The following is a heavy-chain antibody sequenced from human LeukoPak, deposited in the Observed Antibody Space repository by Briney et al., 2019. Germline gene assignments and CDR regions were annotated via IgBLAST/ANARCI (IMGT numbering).Heavy chain of an antibody. V-gene: IGHV4-34*01. CDR2: INHSGST. CDR1: GGSFSSYY. J-gene: IGHJ4*02. D-gene: IGHD2-2*01. Sequence: SETLSLTCAVFGGSFSSYYWSWIRQPAGKWLDWIGEINHSGSTNYNPSLKSRVTISVDTSKNQFSLKLSSVTAADTAVYYCARGALYCSSTSCYDLDYWGQGTLVTVSS. CDR3: ARGALYCSSTSCYDLDY.